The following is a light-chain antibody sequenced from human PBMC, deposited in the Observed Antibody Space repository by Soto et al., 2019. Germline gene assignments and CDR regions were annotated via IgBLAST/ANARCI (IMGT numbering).Light chain of an antibody. V-gene: IGKV3-11*01. CDR1: QNVHTY. J-gene: IGKJ3*01. CDR2: DAS. CDR3: QQRGYPFT. Sequence: EIVLTQSPATLSLSPGERATLSCRASQNVHTYLAWYQQRPGQAPRLLIYDASTRAIGIPARFTGSGSGTDFTLTISSLEPEDFAVYFCQQRGYPFTFGPGTRVDVK.